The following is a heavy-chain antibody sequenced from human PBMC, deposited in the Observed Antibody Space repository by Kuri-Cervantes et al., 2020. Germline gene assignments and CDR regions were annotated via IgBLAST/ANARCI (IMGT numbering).Heavy chain of an antibody. J-gene: IGHJ6*02. CDR2: ISGSGGST. CDR1: GFTFSTSA. CDR3: ARGHYGDYGGRYYYYYGMDV. D-gene: IGHD4-17*01. V-gene: IGHV3-23*01. Sequence: GESLKISCAASGFTFSTSAMAWVRQAPGKGLECVSGISGSGGSTYYADSVKGRFTISRDNSKNTLYLQMTSLRAEDTAVYYCARGHYGDYGGRYYYYYGMDVWGQGTTVTVSS.